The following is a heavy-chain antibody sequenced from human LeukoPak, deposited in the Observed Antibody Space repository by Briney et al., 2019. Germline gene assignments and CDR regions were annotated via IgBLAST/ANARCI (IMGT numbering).Heavy chain of an antibody. V-gene: IGHV3-33*01. CDR1: GFTFSSYG. J-gene: IGHJ4*02. CDR2: IWYDGSNK. D-gene: IGHD6-19*01. Sequence: PGGSLRLSCAASGFTFSSYGMHWVRQAPGKGLEWVAVIWYDGSNKYYADSVKGRFTISRDNSKNTLYLQMNSLRAEDTAVYYCARGIAVAGLDYWGQGTLVTVSS. CDR3: ARGIAVAGLDY.